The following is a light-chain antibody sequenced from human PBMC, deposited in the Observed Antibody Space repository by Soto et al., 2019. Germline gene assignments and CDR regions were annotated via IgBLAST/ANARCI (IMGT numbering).Light chain of an antibody. V-gene: IGKV3-15*01. CDR2: GAS. CDR3: QQDNRWPLT. J-gene: IGKJ1*01. CDR1: QSVSVG. Sequence: EIVMTQSPANRSVSLAEGGNSACRASQSVSVGLAWYQQTPGKAPRLLIYGASTLSTGVPPTFRGLGSGTECTLTISSLQSEDFTVYYCQQDNRWPLTFGQGTKVDIK.